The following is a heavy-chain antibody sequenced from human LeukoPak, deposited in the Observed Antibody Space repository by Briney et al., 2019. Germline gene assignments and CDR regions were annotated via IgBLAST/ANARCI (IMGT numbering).Heavy chain of an antibody. J-gene: IGHJ4*02. D-gene: IGHD6-19*01. CDR1: GLTFSSYW. CDR3: ASLGYSSGWRSIDY. CDR2: INSDGSST. Sequence: GGSLRLSCAASGLTFSSYWMHWVRQAPGKGLVWVSRINSDGSSTSYADSVKGRFTISRDNAKNTLYLQMNSLRAEDTAVYYCASLGYSSGWRSIDYWGQGTLVTVSS. V-gene: IGHV3-74*01.